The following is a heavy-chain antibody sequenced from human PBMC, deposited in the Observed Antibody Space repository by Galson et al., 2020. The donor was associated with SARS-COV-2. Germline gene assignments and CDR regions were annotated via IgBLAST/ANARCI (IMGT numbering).Heavy chain of an antibody. V-gene: IGHV5-51*01. CDR3: ARLATVSTSSSSGYYFDY. CDR2: IYPGDSDT. CDR1: GYIFRNYW. D-gene: IGHD2-2*01. Sequence: HGESLKISCKGSGYIFRNYWIGWVRQTPGRGLEWMGIIYPGDSDTRYSPSFQGQVTISADKSISTAYLQLSSLKASDTAIFYCARLATVSTSSSSGYYFDYWGQGTLVSVSS. J-gene: IGHJ4*02.